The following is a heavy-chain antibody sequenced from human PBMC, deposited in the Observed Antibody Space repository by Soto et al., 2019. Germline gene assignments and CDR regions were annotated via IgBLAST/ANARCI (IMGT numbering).Heavy chain of an antibody. D-gene: IGHD4-17*01. CDR3: ARDDNYDDTGLDL. J-gene: IGHJ5*02. CDR2: IVNDGSEQ. CDR1: VFSFYTHG. V-gene: IGHV3-33*01. Sequence: QVQLVESGGGVVRPGRSLRLSREATVFSFYTHGMHWVRQAPGKGLEWLAVIVNDGSEQAYSDSVKGRFTILRDNSKNTLHLQMNILRAEDTAVYYCARDDNYDDTGLDLWRQVILVTVSS.